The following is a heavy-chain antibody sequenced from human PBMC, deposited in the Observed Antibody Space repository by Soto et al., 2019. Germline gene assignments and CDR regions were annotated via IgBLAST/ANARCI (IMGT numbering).Heavy chain of an antibody. CDR2: IYDSGSS. J-gene: IGHJ4*02. V-gene: IGHV4-30-4*01. Sequence: SETLSLTCTVSGASISSGDYFWSWIRQSPGKGLEWIGYIYDSGSSYYNPSLKSRVTMSVGTSKNQFSLKLRSVTAADTAVYYCAREKGYISGPKNFDYWGQGTLVTVSS. CDR3: AREKGYISGPKNFDY. CDR1: GASISSGDYF. D-gene: IGHD5-12*01.